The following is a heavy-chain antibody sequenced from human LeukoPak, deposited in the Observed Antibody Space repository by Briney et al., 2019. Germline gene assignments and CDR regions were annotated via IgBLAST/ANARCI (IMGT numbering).Heavy chain of an antibody. CDR3: ARARSYGRGPNWFDP. Sequence: ASVKVSCKASGYTFTSYGISWVRQAPGQGLEWMGWISAYNGNTNYAQKLKGRVTMTTDTSTSTAYMELRSLRSDDTAVYYCARARSYGRGPNWFDPWGQGTLVTVSS. CDR2: ISAYNGNT. D-gene: IGHD1-26*01. J-gene: IGHJ5*02. V-gene: IGHV1-18*01. CDR1: GYTFTSYG.